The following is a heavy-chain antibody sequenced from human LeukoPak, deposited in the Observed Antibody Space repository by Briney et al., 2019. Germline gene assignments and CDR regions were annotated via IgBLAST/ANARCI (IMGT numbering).Heavy chain of an antibody. CDR2: INSDGSST. CDR1: GFTFSSYW. V-gene: IGHV3-74*01. Sequence: GGSLRLSCAASGFTFSSYWMHWVRQAPGKGLVWVSRINSDGSSTSYADSVKGRFTISRDNSKNTLYLQMNSLRAEDTAVYYCARWADSCSGGSCYSRYYGMDVWGQGTTVTASS. D-gene: IGHD2-15*01. J-gene: IGHJ6*02. CDR3: ARWADSCSGGSCYSRYYGMDV.